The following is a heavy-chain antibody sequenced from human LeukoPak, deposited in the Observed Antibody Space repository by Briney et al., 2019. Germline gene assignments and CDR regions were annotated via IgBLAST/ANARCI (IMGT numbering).Heavy chain of an antibody. J-gene: IGHJ5*02. Sequence: SVKVSCKASGFTFTSSAMQWVRQARGQRLEWIGWIVVGSGNTNYAQKFQERVTITRDMSTSTAYMELSSLRSEDTAVYYCAAGVCDYVWGSYRPIRFDPWGQGTLVTVSS. V-gene: IGHV1-58*02. CDR2: IVVGSGNT. D-gene: IGHD3-16*02. CDR1: GFTFTSSA. CDR3: AAGVCDYVWGSYRPIRFDP.